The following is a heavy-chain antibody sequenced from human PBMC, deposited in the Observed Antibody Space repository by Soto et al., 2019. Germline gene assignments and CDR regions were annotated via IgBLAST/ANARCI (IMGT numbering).Heavy chain of an antibody. V-gene: IGHV3-23*01. D-gene: IGHD2-15*01. CDR1: GFTFSSYA. J-gene: IGHJ3*02. CDR2: ISGSGGST. Sequence: GGSLRLSCAASGFTFSSYAMSWVRQAPGKGLEWVSAISGSGGSTYYADSVKGRFTISRDNSKKTLYLQMNSLRAEETAVYYCAKDYCSGGSCTSPADAFDIWGQGTMVTVSS. CDR3: AKDYCSGGSCTSPADAFDI.